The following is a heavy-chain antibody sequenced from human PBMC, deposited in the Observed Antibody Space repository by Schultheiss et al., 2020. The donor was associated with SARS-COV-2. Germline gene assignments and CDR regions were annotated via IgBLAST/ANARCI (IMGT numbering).Heavy chain of an antibody. Sequence: GGSLRLSCAVSGFTFSRYSMNWVRQAPGKGLEWVSSISSSSSYIYYADSVKGRFTISRDNAKNSLYLQMNSLRAEDTAVYYCAREPWQQLAYFDYWGQGTLVTVSS. CDR2: ISSSSSYI. CDR3: AREPWQQLAYFDY. V-gene: IGHV3-21*01. D-gene: IGHD6-13*01. CDR1: GFTFSRYS. J-gene: IGHJ4*02.